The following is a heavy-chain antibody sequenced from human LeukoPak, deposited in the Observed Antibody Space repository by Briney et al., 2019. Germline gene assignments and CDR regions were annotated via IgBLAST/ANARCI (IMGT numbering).Heavy chain of an antibody. CDR2: INPNSGGT. CDR1: GYTFTGYF. D-gene: IGHD6-19*01. Sequence: ASVKVSCKASGYTFTGYFMNGLRQPPGQGLEWRGWINPNSGGTNYAQKFQGRVTMTRDTSISTAYMELSRLRSDDTAVYYCARAVAGTFYYYGMDVWGQGTTVTVSS. J-gene: IGHJ6*02. CDR3: ARAVAGTFYYYGMDV. V-gene: IGHV1-2*02.